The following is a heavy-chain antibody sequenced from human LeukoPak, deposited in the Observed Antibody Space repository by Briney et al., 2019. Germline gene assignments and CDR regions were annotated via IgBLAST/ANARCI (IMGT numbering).Heavy chain of an antibody. V-gene: IGHV1-69*06. CDR3: ASDYYDSSGYYWRVAFDI. D-gene: IGHD3-22*01. Sequence: SVKVSCKASGGTFSSYAISWVRQAPGQGLEWMGGIIPIFGTANYAQKFQGRVTITADKPTSTAYMELSSLRSEDTAVYYCASDYYDSSGYYWRVAFDIWGQGTMVTVSS. J-gene: IGHJ3*02. CDR2: IIPIFGTA. CDR1: GGTFSSYA.